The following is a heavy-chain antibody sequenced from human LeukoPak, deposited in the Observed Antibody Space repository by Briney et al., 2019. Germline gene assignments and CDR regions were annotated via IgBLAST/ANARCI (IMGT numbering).Heavy chain of an antibody. CDR3: ARVVTPRYCSSPTCYWKGWFDP. J-gene: IGHJ5*02. CDR1: GGTFSRFA. CDR2: IIPMFGTA. D-gene: IGHD2-2*01. V-gene: IGHV1-69*13. Sequence: SVKVSCKASGGTFSRFAVSWVRQAPGQGLEWMGGIIPMFGTANYAQKFQGRVTITADESTSTAYMEPSSLRSDDTAVYNCARVVTPRYCSSPTCYWKGWFDPWGQGTLVTVSS.